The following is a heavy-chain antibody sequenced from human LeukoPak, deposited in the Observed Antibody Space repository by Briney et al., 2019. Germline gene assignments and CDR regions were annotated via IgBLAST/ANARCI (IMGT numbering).Heavy chain of an antibody. D-gene: IGHD6-13*01. CDR1: GCSISSFF. CDR3: ARAGRAAAGFGIDY. CDR2: IFYSGST. Sequence: SETVSLTCSVSGCSISSFFWSWIRQPPGKGLEWIGYIFYSGSTNYNPSLKSRVTISVDTSKNQFSLKLSSVTAADTAVYYCARAGRAAAGFGIDYWGQGTLVTVSS. V-gene: IGHV4-59*01. J-gene: IGHJ4*02.